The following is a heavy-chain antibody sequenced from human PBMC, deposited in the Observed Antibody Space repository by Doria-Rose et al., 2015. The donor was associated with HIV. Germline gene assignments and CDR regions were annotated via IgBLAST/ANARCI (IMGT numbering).Heavy chain of an antibody. V-gene: IGHV2-26*01. CDR3: ARIKSSRWYHKYYFDF. J-gene: IGHJ4*02. CDR2: IFSDDDR. Sequence: QITLKESGPVLVKPTETLTLTCTVSGVSLSSPGMGVSWIRQPPGKAQEWLANIFSDDDRSYNTSLKSRLTISRGTSKSQVVLTMTDMDPVDTATYYCARIKSSRWYHKYYFDFWGQGTLVIVSA. CDR1: GVSLSSPGMG. D-gene: IGHD6-13*01.